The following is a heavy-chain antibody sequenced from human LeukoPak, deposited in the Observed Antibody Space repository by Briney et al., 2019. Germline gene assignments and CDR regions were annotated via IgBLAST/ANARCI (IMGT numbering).Heavy chain of an antibody. CDR1: GYSFTGYY. J-gene: IGHJ4*02. V-gene: IGHV1-2*04. D-gene: IGHD4-17*01. CDR3: ARDRVTTNTPFFDS. CDR2: TNPNSGAT. Sequence: ASVKVSCKASGYSFTGYYIHWVRQAPGQGLEWIGWTNPNSGATNYAQDFQGWVTMTRDTSISTAYMELSRLRSDDTAVYYCARDRVTTNTPFFDSWGQGTLVTVSS.